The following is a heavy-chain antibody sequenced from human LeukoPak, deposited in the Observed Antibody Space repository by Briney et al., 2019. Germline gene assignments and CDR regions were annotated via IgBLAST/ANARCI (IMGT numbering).Heavy chain of an antibody. CDR1: GFTFSSYS. J-gene: IGHJ4*02. CDR2: ISSSSSTI. V-gene: IGHV3-48*01. CDR3: ARDGSSSSFAY. D-gene: IGHD6-6*01. Sequence: AGGSLRLSCAASGFTFSSYSMNWVRQAPGKGLEWVSYISSSSSTIYYADSVKGRFTISRDNAKNSLYLQMNSLRAEDTAVYYCARDGSSSSFAYWGQGTLVTVSS.